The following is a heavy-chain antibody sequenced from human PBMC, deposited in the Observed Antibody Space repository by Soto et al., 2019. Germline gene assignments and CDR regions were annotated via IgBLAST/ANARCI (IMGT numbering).Heavy chain of an antibody. Sequence: PGGSLRLSCAASAFTFSSYIMNWVRQAPGKGLEWVSYISSSSSTIYYADSVKGRFTISRDNAKNSLYLQMNSLRAEDTGVYYCAREALYYDFWSGYFGNFDYSGQGTLVTVSS. D-gene: IGHD3-3*01. CDR2: ISSSSSTI. CDR1: AFTFSSYI. J-gene: IGHJ4*02. V-gene: IGHV3-48*01. CDR3: AREALYYDFWSGYFGNFDY.